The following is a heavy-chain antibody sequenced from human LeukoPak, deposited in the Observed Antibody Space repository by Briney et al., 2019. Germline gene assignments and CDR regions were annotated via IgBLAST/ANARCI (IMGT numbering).Heavy chain of an antibody. CDR3: ARGSGGRTIWVVVPAAQSSNYYYYGMDV. D-gene: IGHD2-2*01. J-gene: IGHJ6*02. CDR1: GFTSSSYA. V-gene: IGHV3-30-3*01. CDR2: ISYDGSNK. Sequence: GGSLRLSCAASGFTSSSYAMHWVRQAPGKGLEWVAVISYDGSNKYYADSVKGRFTISRDNSKNTLYLQMNSLRAEDTAVYYCARGSGGRTIWVVVPAAQSSNYYYYGMDVWGQGTTVTVSS.